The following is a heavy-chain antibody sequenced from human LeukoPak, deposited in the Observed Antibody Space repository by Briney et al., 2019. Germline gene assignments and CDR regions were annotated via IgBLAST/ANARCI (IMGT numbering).Heavy chain of an antibody. V-gene: IGHV6-1*01. D-gene: IGHD1-26*01. CDR1: GDSVSSNSGT. CDR2: TYYRSNWIN. Sequence: SQTLSLTCAISGDSVSSNSGTWNWIRQSPSRGLEWLGRTYYRSNWINEYAISVRGRIAINPDTSKNQFSLQLNSVTPEDTAVYFCARDDVGRRYDYWGQGIRVTVSS. J-gene: IGHJ4*02. CDR3: ARDDVGRRYDY.